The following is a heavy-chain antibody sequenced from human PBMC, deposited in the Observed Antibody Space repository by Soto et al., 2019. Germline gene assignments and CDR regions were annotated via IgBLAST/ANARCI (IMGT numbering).Heavy chain of an antibody. CDR1: GYTFTGYF. V-gene: IGHV1-2*02. CDR3: ARGGGTILAPLP. J-gene: IGHJ5*02. D-gene: IGHD3-3*01. Sequence: GASVKVSCKASGYTFTGYFMHWVLQAPGQGLEWMGYINPNSGVTKYAQKFQGRVTLTRDTSINTAYMEMTMLTSDDTAVYYCARGGGTILAPLPWGQGTLVTVSS. CDR2: INPNSGVT.